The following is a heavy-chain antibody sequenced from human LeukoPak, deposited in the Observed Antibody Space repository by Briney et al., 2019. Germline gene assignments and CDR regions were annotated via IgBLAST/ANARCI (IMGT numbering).Heavy chain of an antibody. Sequence: GESLKISCKGSGYSFTKYWIGWVRQMPGKGLEWMGNIDPSDSETRHSPSFQGQVTISVDKPISTAYLQWNSLKASDTAMYYCARLNDILTGPFDYWGQGTLATVSS. J-gene: IGHJ4*02. CDR3: ARLNDILTGPFDY. CDR1: GYSFTKYW. D-gene: IGHD3-9*01. V-gene: IGHV5-51*01. CDR2: IDPSDSET.